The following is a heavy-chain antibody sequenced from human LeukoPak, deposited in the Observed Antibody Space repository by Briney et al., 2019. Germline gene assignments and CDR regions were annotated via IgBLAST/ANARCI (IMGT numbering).Heavy chain of an antibody. CDR1: GGSISSYY. Sequence: SETLSLTCTVSGGSISSYYWSWIRQPPGKGLEWIGYIYYSGSTNYNPSLKSRVTISVDTSKNQFSLKLSSVTAADTAVYYCASYYGSGSSAAEYFQHWGQGTLVTVSS. CDR2: IYYSGST. V-gene: IGHV4-59*08. CDR3: ASYYGSGSSAAEYFQH. J-gene: IGHJ1*01. D-gene: IGHD3-10*01.